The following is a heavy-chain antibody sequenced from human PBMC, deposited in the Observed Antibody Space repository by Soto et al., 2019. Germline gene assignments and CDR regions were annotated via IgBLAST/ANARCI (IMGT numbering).Heavy chain of an antibody. D-gene: IGHD1-26*01. CDR3: AKGGVGSTSNAFDI. Sequence: QVQLVESGGGVVQPGRSLRLSCAASGFTFSIFAMHWVRQAPGKGLEWVALISYDGSNKYYADSVKGRFTISRDNSKNTLYLQMNSLRAEDTAVYYCAKGGVGSTSNAFDIWGQGTMVTVSS. CDR1: GFTFSIFA. J-gene: IGHJ3*02. V-gene: IGHV3-30*04. CDR2: ISYDGSNK.